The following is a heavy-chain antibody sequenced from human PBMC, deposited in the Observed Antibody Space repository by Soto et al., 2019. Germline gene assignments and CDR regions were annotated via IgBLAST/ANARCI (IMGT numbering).Heavy chain of an antibody. CDR2: VDNSGNT. CDR1: GGAVNTRSYL. Sequence: QVQLQESGPRQVKPSETLSLTCTVSGGAVNTRSYLWSWIRQPPGETLEWIGSVDNSGNTKFNPSLKIRSTMSLGTSKSLFSLRLSAVTAPETAMYYCGRIPTMLLAFDIWGQGTRVTVSS. J-gene: IGHJ3*02. CDR3: GRIPTMLLAFDI. D-gene: IGHD2-2*02. V-gene: IGHV4-61*01.